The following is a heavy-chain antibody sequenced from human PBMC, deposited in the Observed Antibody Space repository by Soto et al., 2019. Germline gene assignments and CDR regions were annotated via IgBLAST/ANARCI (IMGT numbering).Heavy chain of an antibody. J-gene: IGHJ4*02. CDR2: ISSTTNYI. Sequence: GGSLRLSCAASGFTFTRYSMNWVRQAPGKGLEWVSSISSTTNYIYYGDSMKGRFTISRDNAKNSLYLEMNSLRAEDTAVYYCARESEDLTSNFDYWGQVTLVTVSS. CDR1: GFTFTRYS. CDR3: ARESEDLTSNFDY. V-gene: IGHV3-21*06.